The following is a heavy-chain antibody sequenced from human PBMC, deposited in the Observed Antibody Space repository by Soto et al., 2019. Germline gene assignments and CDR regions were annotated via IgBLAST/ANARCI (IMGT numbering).Heavy chain of an antibody. CDR3: AREERRTCTSSTCYDVAY. D-gene: IGHD2-2*01. J-gene: IGHJ4*02. V-gene: IGHV1-18*04. Sequence: QVQLVQPGAEVKEPGASVKVSCKASGYSFTRYGFSWVRQAPGQGLEWMAWASADNGDTNYAPKLQGRVTLTTDTSTGTAYMELRILRSDDTAVYYCAREERRTCTSSTCYDVAYWGQGTLVSVSS. CDR2: ASADNGDT. CDR1: GYSFTRYG.